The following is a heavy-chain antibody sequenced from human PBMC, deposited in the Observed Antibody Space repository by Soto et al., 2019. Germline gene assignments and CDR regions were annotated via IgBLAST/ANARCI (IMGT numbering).Heavy chain of an antibody. CDR1: GFTFSSYA. J-gene: IGHJ4*02. V-gene: IGHV3-23*01. CDR3: AWQSYQAGDY. CDR2: ISGSGGST. D-gene: IGHD3-16*02. Sequence: GGSLRLSCAASGFTFSSYAMSWVRQAPGKGLEWVSAISGSGGSTYYADSVKGRFTISRDNTKKKMNLKMNILRAEDTAVYYCAWQSYQAGDYWGQGTLVTV.